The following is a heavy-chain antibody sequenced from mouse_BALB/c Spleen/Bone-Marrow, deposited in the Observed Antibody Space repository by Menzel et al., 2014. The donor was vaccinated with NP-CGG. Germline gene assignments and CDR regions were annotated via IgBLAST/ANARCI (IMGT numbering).Heavy chain of an antibody. J-gene: IGHJ2*01. CDR1: GFTFSSYT. V-gene: IGHV5-12-2*01. CDR3: ARQQDSSGYGLDY. CDR2: ISDGGGRA. Sequence: EVKLVESGGGLVQPGGSLKLSCAASGFTFSSYTMSWIRQTPEKRPEWVAYISDGGGRAYYPDTVKGRFTISRDKAKTTLYLQMSSLKSEDTAMYYCARQQDSSGYGLDYWGQGTTLTVSS. D-gene: IGHD3-2*01.